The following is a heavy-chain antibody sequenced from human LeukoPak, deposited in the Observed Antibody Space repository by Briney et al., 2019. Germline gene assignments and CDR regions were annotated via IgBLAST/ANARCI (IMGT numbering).Heavy chain of an antibody. CDR3: ARDGSKSCSGGSCYLNWFDP. D-gene: IGHD2-15*01. CDR1: GFSFSDYW. J-gene: IGHJ5*02. CDR2: INQDGSEK. Sequence: GGSLRLSCGASGFSFSDYWVTWVRQAPGKGLEWVANINQDGSEKYYVASVKGRFTISRDNAKNSLYLQITSLRAEDTAVYYCARDGSKSCSGGSCYLNWFDPWGQGTLVTVSS. V-gene: IGHV3-7*01.